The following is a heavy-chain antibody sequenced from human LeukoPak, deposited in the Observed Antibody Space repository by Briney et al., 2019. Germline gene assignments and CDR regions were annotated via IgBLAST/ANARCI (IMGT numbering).Heavy chain of an antibody. D-gene: IGHD1-14*01. V-gene: IGHV4-59*01. Sequence: PSETLSLICTVSGGSISSYYWSWIRQPPGKGLEWIGYIYYSGSTNYNPSLKSRVTTSVDTSKNQFSLKLSSVTAADTAAYYCARVAERNWFDPWGQGTLVTVSS. CDR3: ARVAERNWFDP. CDR1: GGSISSYY. CDR2: IYYSGST. J-gene: IGHJ5*02.